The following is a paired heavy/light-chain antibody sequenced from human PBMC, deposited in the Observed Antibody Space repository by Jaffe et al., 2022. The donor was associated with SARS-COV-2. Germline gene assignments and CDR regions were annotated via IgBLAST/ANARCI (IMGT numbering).Light chain of an antibody. CDR1: QGISNY. CDR3: QKYNSVPFT. J-gene: IGKJ3*01. CDR2: AAS. V-gene: IGKV1-27*01. Sequence: DIQMTQSPSSLSASVGDRVTITCRASQGISNYLAWYQQKPGKVPKLLIYAASTLQSGVPSRFSGSGSGTDFTLTISSLQPEDVATYYCQKYNSVPFTFGPGTKVDIK.
Heavy chain of an antibody. CDR2: IKSKTDVGTT. Sequence: EVQLVESGGGLVKPGGSLRLSCAASGFTFSNAWMSWVRQAPGKGLEWVGRIKSKTDVGTTDYTAPVKGRFTISRDDSSNTLYLQMNSLKTEDTAVYYCTTDFDVWGSYRYDYYYMDVWGKGTTVTVSS. CDR3: TTDFDVWGSYRYDYYYMDV. J-gene: IGHJ6*03. D-gene: IGHD3-16*02. V-gene: IGHV3-15*01. CDR1: GFTFSNAW.